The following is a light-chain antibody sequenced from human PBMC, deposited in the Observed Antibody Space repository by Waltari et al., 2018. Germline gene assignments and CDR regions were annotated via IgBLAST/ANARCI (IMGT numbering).Light chain of an antibody. V-gene: IGLV3-21*04. CDR3: LVWHSTTDHHGV. Sequence: SYVVTQSPSVSVAPGETARITCGGDNIGSKSVHWYQQRPGQAPVLVISYGSDRPSGIPERFSGSNSGNTATLTISWVEAEDEADYYCLVWHSTTDHHGVFGGGTKLTVL. J-gene: IGLJ2*01. CDR2: YGS. CDR1: NIGSKS.